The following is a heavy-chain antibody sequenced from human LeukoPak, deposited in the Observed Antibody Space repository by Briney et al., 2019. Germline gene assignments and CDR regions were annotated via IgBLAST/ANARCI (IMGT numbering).Heavy chain of an antibody. CDR2: IRYDGSNK. CDR3: AKDGVNHTLGLYFDY. J-gene: IGHJ4*02. CDR1: GFTFSSYG. D-gene: IGHD3-3*01. V-gene: IGHV3-30*02. Sequence: PGGSLRLSCAASGFTFSSYGTHWVRQAPGKGLEWVAFIRYDGSNKYYADSVKGRFTISRDNSKNTLYLQMNSLRAEDTAVYYCAKDGVNHTLGLYFDYWGQGTLVTVSS.